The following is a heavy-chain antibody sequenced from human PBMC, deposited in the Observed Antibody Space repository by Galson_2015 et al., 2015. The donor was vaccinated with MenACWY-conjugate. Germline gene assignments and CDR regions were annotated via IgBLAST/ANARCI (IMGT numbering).Heavy chain of an antibody. D-gene: IGHD5-12*01. J-gene: IGHJ1*01. Sequence: SVKVSCKVSGGTFSRYPISWVRQAPGRGLEWMGGIIAIFGAANYAQKFRNRVTVTADESTSTAYMEVSSLTSEDTGVYYCARDGPGGHDYLAGWGQGTLVTVSS. CDR2: IIAIFGAA. CDR3: ARDGPGGHDYLAG. CDR1: GGTFSRYP. V-gene: IGHV1-69*13.